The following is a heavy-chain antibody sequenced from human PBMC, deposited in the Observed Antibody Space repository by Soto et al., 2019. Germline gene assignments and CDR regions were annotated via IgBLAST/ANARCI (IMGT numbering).Heavy chain of an antibody. J-gene: IGHJ4*02. Sequence: GGSLRLSCAASGFTFSDYYMSWIRQAPGKGLEWVSYISSSGSTIYYADSAKGRFTISRDNAKNSLYLQMNSLRAEDTAVYYCARNRVDDYGDYIDYWGQGTLVTVSS. CDR3: ARNRVDDYGDYIDY. CDR2: ISSSGSTI. CDR1: GFTFSDYY. D-gene: IGHD4-17*01. V-gene: IGHV3-11*01.